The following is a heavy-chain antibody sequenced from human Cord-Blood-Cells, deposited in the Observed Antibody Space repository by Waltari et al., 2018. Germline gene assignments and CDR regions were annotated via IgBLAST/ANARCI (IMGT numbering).Heavy chain of an antibody. Sequence: QVQLVQSGAEVKKPGASVKVSCKDSGYTFTGYYMHWVQQAPGQGLEWMGWINPNCGGTNYAQKFQGRVTMTRDTSISTAYMELSRLRSDDTAVYYCGSGSYPNYFDYWGQGTLVTVSS. CDR2: INPNCGGT. CDR3: GSGSYPNYFDY. V-gene: IGHV1-2*02. CDR1: GYTFTGYY. J-gene: IGHJ4*02. D-gene: IGHD1-26*01.